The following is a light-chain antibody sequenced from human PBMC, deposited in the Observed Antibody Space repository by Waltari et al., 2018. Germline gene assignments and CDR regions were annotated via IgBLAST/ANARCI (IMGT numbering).Light chain of an antibody. Sequence: EIVLTQSPATLSLSPGERATLSCSATQTVITYLAWYQQKPGQAPRILIPDASNRVPGIPARFSGSGSGTDFTLTISSLGPEDFAVYYCQQRYYWPPWTFGQGTKVELK. J-gene: IGKJ1*01. V-gene: IGKV3-11*01. CDR3: QQRYYWPPWT. CDR2: DAS. CDR1: QTVITY.